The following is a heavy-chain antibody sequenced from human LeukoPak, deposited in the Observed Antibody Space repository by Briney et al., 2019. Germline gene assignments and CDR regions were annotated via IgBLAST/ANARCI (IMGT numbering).Heavy chain of an antibody. V-gene: IGHV3-30*18. CDR1: GYTFIGYG. D-gene: IGHD6-13*01. Sequence: GGSLRLSCAPPGYTFIGYGRHWVRQAPGKGLGGWAVISYEGGIKNYANSVKGRFTISRDNSKNTLYLQMNSLRAEDTAVYYCAKDQGSSWHYYFDYWGQGTLVTVSS. CDR2: ISYEGGIK. CDR3: AKDQGSSWHYYFDY. J-gene: IGHJ4*02.